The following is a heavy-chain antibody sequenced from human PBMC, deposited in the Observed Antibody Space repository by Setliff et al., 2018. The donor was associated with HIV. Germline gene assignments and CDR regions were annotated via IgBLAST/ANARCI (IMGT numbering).Heavy chain of an antibody. D-gene: IGHD6-6*01. J-gene: IGHJ4*02. CDR1: GGSINSYY. Sequence: SETLSLTCTVSGGSINSYYWSWIRQPAGKGLEWIGRIDTSGSTNYNPSLKSRVTVSVDTSKKQFTLKLNSVTAADTAVYYCARDLLGSSSLVDYWGQGTLVTVSS. CDR3: ARDLLGSSSLVDY. V-gene: IGHV4-4*07. CDR2: IDTSGST.